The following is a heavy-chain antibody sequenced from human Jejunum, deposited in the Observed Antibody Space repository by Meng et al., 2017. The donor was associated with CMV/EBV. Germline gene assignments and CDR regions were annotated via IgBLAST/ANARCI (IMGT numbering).Heavy chain of an antibody. D-gene: IGHD4-17*01. Sequence: QVQLVQSGVEVKKPGASVKVPCKACGYTFTGYYLYWVRQAPGQRIESMGWIHPHSGGTNFAQKFRGRVTMTRDTSMSTAFMELSGLTSDDTAVYYCARVRTVTSPFDIWGQGTLVTVSS. CDR3: ARVRTVTSPFDI. J-gene: IGHJ4*02. CDR2: IHPHSGGT. CDR1: GYTFTGYY. V-gene: IGHV1-2*02.